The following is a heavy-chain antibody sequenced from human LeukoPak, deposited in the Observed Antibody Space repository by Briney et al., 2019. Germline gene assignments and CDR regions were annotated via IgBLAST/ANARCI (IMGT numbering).Heavy chain of an antibody. CDR1: GGSIRSGSYY. CDR2: FYTSGST. V-gene: IGHV4-61*02. CDR3: ARATMIVVIDAFDI. D-gene: IGHD3-22*01. J-gene: IGHJ3*02. Sequence: KASETLSLTCTVSGGSIRSGSYYWSWIRQPAGKGLEWIGRFYTSGSTNYNPSLKSRVTISVDTSKNRFSLKLSSVTAADTAVYYCARATMIVVIDAFDIWGQGTMVTVSS.